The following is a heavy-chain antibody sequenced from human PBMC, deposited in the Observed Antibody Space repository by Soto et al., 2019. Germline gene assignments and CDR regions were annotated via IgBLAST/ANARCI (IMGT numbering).Heavy chain of an antibody. CDR2: ISGSGDVT. V-gene: IGHV3-23*01. J-gene: IGHJ4*02. CDR3: AKYRSTSSGAEGFDF. CDR1: GFTFNSYA. Sequence: EVQLLESGGGLVQPGGSLRLSCAASGFTFNSYAMTWVRQAPGKGLEWVSSISGSGDVTFYAASVEGRFTISRDNSKITFFLQLNSLRAEDTVVYYCAKYRSTSSGAEGFDFWGQGALVTVSS. D-gene: IGHD6-6*01.